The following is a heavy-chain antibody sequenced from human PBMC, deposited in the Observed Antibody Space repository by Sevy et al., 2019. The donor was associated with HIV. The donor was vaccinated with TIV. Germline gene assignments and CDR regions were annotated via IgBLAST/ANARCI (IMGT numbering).Heavy chain of an antibody. CDR1: GFTFSSYA. D-gene: IGHD3-3*01. CDR3: AKKGFSGDFWSGYRYYYYGMDV. CDR2: ISGSGGST. Sequence: GGSLRLSCAASGFTFSSYAMSWVHQAPGKGLEWVSAISGSGGSTYYADSVKGRFTISRDNSKNTLYLQMNSLRAEDTAVYYCAKKGFSGDFWSGYRYYYYGMDVWGQGTTVTVSS. J-gene: IGHJ6*02. V-gene: IGHV3-23*01.